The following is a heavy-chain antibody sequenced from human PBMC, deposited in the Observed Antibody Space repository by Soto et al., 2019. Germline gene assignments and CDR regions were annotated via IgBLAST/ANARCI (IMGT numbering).Heavy chain of an antibody. CDR2: IYHSGST. CDR1: GGSISSGGYS. J-gene: IGHJ4*02. Sequence: SETLSLTCAVSGGSISSGGYSWSWIRQPPGKGLEWIGYIYHSGSTYYNPSLKSRVTISVDRSKNQFSLKLSSVTAADTAVYYCASMITFGGVIATYFDYWGQGTLVTVSS. V-gene: IGHV4-30-2*01. D-gene: IGHD3-16*02. CDR3: ASMITFGGVIATYFDY.